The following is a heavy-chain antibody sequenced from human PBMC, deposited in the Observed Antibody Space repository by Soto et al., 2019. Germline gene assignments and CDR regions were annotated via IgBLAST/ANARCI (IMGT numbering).Heavy chain of an antibody. CDR3: ARRRRYDFNWLDP. CDR1: GGSISSSSYY. V-gene: IGHV4-39*01. D-gene: IGHD3-3*01. Sequence: PSETLSLTCTVSGGSISSSSYYWGWIRQPPGKGLEWIGSIYYSGSTYYNPSLKSRVTISVDTSKNQFSLKLSSVTAADTAVYYCARRRRYDFNWLDPWGQGTMVTVYS. CDR2: IYYSGST. J-gene: IGHJ5*02.